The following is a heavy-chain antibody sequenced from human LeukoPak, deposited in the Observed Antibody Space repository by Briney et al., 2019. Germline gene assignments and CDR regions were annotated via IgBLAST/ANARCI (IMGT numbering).Heavy chain of an antibody. D-gene: IGHD5-18*01. CDR3: ARFNSGFDP. CDR1: GGSISSYY. CDR2: IYYSGST. V-gene: IGHV4-59*01. J-gene: IGHJ5*02. Sequence: SETLSLTCTVSGGSISSYYWSWIRQPPGKGLEWVGYIYYSGSTNYNPSLKSRVTISVDTSKNQFSLKLSSVIAADTAVYYCARFNSGFDPWGQGTLVTVSS.